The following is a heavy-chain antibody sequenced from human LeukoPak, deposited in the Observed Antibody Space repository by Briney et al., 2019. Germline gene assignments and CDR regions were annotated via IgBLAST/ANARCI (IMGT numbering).Heavy chain of an antibody. CDR2: ISGVGGSR. J-gene: IGHJ3*02. D-gene: IGHD3-10*01. CDR1: GVTFSSYGFTFSSYG. CDR3: ARGLGINGLALDM. V-gene: IGHV3-23*01. Sequence: GGSLRLSCAASGVTFSSYGFTFSSYGMNWVRQAPGKGLEWVSGISGVGGSRYYADSVKGRFTISRDNSKNTLYLQMNSLRGEDTAVYYCARGLGINGLALDMWGQGTMVTVSS.